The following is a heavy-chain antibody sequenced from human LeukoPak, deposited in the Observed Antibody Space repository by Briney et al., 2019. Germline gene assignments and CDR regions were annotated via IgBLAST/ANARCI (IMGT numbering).Heavy chain of an antibody. D-gene: IGHD3-10*01. Sequence: GGSLRLSCAASGFTFSNYWMHWVRQAPGKGLVWVSRINSDGINTSYADSVKGRFTISRDNAKNSLYLQMNSLRAEDTAVYYCARQAESGSYFSDAFDFWGQGTMVTVSS. CDR2: INSDGINT. J-gene: IGHJ3*01. CDR1: GFTFSNYW. V-gene: IGHV3-74*01. CDR3: ARQAESGSYFSDAFDF.